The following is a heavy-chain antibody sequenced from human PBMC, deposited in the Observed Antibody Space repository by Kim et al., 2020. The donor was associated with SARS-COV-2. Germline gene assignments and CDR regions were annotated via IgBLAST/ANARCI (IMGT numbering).Heavy chain of an antibody. CDR2: IHYGGAI. Sequence: SETLSLTCTVSGGSVTGGTHYWTWNRQSPRKGLEWIGYIHYGGAINYNPSLRSRVTMSVDTNQNQFSLTLTSVTAAATAFYYCARLHQALDYWGQGALVT. D-gene: IGHD2-2*01. J-gene: IGHJ4*02. CDR3: ARLHQALDY. CDR1: GGSVTGGTHY. V-gene: IGHV4-61*01.